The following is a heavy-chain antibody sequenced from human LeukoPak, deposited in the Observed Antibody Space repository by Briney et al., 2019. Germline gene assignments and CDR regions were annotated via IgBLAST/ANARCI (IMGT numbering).Heavy chain of an antibody. CDR2: IYYSGST. J-gene: IGHJ4*02. V-gene: IGHV4-59*01. Sequence: SETLSLACTVSGGSISSYYWSWIRQPPGKGLEWIGYIYYSGSTNYNPSLKSRVTISVDTSKNQFSLKLSSVTAADTALYYCAGDRTTVTFDYWGQGTLVTVSS. CDR3: AGDRTTVTFDY. D-gene: IGHD4-17*01. CDR1: GGSISSYY.